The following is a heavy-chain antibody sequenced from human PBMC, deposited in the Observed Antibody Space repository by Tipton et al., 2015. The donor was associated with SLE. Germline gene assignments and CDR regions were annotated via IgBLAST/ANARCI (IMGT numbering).Heavy chain of an antibody. V-gene: IGHV4-59*12. CDR3: ARDLDWNGRGYYYYYMDV. J-gene: IGHJ6*03. CDR2: IHHSGST. Sequence: TLSLTCTVSGASISDYHWSWIRQPPGKGLEWIGLIHHSGSTNYNPSLNSRVTMSVDTSKKQFSLKLSSVTAADTAVYYCARDLDWNGRGYYYYYMDVWGKGTTVTVSS. CDR1: GASISDYH. D-gene: IGHD1-1*01.